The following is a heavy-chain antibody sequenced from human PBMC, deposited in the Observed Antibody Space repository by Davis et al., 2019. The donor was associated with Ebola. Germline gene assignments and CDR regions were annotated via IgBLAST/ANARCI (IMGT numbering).Heavy chain of an antibody. CDR1: GGPMTNYY. V-gene: IGHV4-59*01. D-gene: IGHD3-10*01. CDR2: IYHSGTT. J-gene: IGHJ4*02. Sequence: MPSETLSLTCTVSGGPMTNYYWSWIRQPPGKGLEWIGSIYHSGTTNYNPSLKSRVTMSVDTSQKKVSLNLSSVTAADTAVYYCAKGSGLGGRTYYFRYWGQGAQVTVSS. CDR3: AKGSGLGGRTYYFRY.